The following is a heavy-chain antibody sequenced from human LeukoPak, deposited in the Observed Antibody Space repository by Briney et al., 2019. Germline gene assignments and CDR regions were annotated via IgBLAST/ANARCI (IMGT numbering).Heavy chain of an antibody. CDR1: GFTFSDYW. CDR2: ISGSGGST. J-gene: IGHJ4*02. CDR3: AKDSRYGSGSYYVY. D-gene: IGHD3-10*01. Sequence: GGSLRLSCAASGFTFSDYWMSWVRQAPGKGLEWVSAISGSGGSTYYADSVKGRFTISRDNSKNTLYLQMNSLRAEDTAVYYCAKDSRYGSGSYYVYWGQGTLVTVSS. V-gene: IGHV3-23*01.